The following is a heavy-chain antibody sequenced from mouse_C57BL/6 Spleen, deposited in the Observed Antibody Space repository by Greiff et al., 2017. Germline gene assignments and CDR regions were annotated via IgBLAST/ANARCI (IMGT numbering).Heavy chain of an antibody. CDR3: ARSGSGNYDYAMDY. CDR1: GFTFSDYY. Sequence: EVQLMEPEGGLVQPGSSMKLSCTASGFTFSDYYMAWVRQVPEKGLEWVANINYDGSSTYYLDSLKSRFIISRGNAKNILYLQMSSLKSEDTATYYCARSGSGNYDYAMDYWGQGTSVTVSS. J-gene: IGHJ4*01. D-gene: IGHD2-1*01. V-gene: IGHV5-16*01. CDR2: INYDGSST.